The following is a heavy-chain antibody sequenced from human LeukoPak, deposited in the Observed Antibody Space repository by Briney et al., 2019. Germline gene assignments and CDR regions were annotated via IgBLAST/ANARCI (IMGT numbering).Heavy chain of an antibody. CDR1: GGSFSGYY. CDR3: ARKVVSYGSGSDPYNY. V-gene: IGHV4-34*01. CDR2: INHSGST. J-gene: IGHJ4*01. D-gene: IGHD3-10*01. Sequence: PSETLSLTCAVYGGSFSGYYWNWIRQPPGKGLEWIGEINHSGSTNYSPSLKSRVVMSVDTSKSQFSLRLTSVTAADTAVYYCARKVVSYGSGSDPYNYWGQGTLVTVSS.